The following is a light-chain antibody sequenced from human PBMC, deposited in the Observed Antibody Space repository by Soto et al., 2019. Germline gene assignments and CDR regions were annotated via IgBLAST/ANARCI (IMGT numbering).Light chain of an antibody. V-gene: IGKV3-11*01. J-gene: IGKJ3*01. Sequence: EIVLTQSPATLSLSPGERATLSCRASQSIGSYLAWYQQKPGQAPRLLISDSSVRATGIPARFSGSGSGTDFTLTISSLEPEDFAVYYCQQRSDWPPYTFGPGTKVEFK. CDR1: QSIGSY. CDR2: DSS. CDR3: QQRSDWPPYT.